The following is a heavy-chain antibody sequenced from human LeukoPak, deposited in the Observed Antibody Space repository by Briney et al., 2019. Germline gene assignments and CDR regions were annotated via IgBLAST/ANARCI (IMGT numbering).Heavy chain of an antibody. J-gene: IGHJ4*02. V-gene: IGHV5-51*01. D-gene: IGHD3-10*01. CDR2: SYPYDSRT. Sequence: SYPYDSRTKYTPSLQGQVTISADRSISTAYLQWSSLKASDTAIYYCARRVYGSESFYYFDYWGQATLVTVSS. CDR3: ARRVYGSESFYYFDY.